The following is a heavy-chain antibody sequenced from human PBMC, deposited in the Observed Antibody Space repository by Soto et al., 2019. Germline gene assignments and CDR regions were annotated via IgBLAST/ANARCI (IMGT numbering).Heavy chain of an antibody. D-gene: IGHD6-13*01. CDR2: IYWDDDK. V-gene: IGHV2-5*02. CDR1: GFSLSTSGVG. J-gene: IGHJ3*02. CDR3: AHRRGMDAFDI. Sequence: QITLKESGPTLVKPTQTLTLTCTFSGFSLSTSGVGVCWIRQPPGKALEWLALIYWDDDKRYSPSLKSRLTITKDTSKNQVVLTMTNKDPVDTATYYCAHRRGMDAFDIWGQGTMVTVSS.